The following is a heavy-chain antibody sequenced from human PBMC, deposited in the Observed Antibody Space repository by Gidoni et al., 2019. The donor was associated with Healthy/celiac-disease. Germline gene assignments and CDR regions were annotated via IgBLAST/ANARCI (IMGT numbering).Heavy chain of an antibody. D-gene: IGHD2-15*01. CDR3: ARTPGVVAGTFDY. CDR1: GFTFSSYA. Sequence: QVQLVESGGGVVQPGRSLRLSCAASGFTFSSYAMHWVRQATGKGLEWVADISYDGSNKYYADSVKGRFTISRDNSKNTLYLQMNSLRAEDTAVYYCARTPGVVAGTFDYWGQGTLVTVSS. CDR2: ISYDGSNK. V-gene: IGHV3-30-3*01. J-gene: IGHJ4*02.